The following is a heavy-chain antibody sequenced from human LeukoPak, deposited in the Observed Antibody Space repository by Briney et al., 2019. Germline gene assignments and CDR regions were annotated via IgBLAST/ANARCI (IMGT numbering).Heavy chain of an antibody. Sequence: ASVKVSCKTSGGTFNNSAISWVRQAPGQGLEWMGWISAYNGNTNYAQKLQGRVTMTTDTSTSTAYMELRSLRSDDTAVYYCARDPVLTVTTHWGFDPWGQGTLVTVSS. D-gene: IGHD4-17*01. CDR1: GGTFNNSA. CDR3: ARDPVLTVTTHWGFDP. CDR2: ISAYNGNT. V-gene: IGHV1-18*01. J-gene: IGHJ5*02.